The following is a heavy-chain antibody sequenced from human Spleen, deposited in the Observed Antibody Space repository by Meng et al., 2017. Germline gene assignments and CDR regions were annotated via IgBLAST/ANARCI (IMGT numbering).Heavy chain of an antibody. CDR1: GNIFNSQY. Sequence: VESVQSGCEFKKHGASLKVSVQASGNIFNSQYVDWVRKAHGEGLEWMGRINPKSGATNSEQKFQGRVTMSRDTSISTVYMELSRLRSVDTAVYYCAGDYGDFLEFDPWGQGTLVTVSS. J-gene: IGHJ5*02. D-gene: IGHD4-17*01. V-gene: IGHV1-2*06. CDR3: AGDYGDFLEFDP. CDR2: INPKSGAT.